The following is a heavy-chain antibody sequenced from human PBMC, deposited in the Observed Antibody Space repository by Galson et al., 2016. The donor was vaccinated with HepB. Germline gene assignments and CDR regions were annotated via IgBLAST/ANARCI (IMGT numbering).Heavy chain of an antibody. CDR3: ARGEVPPEAGTEA. V-gene: IGHV1-69*10. CDR2: IIPVVGVT. CDR1: GGTFSTYT. J-gene: IGHJ5*02. Sequence: SVKVSCKASGGTFSTYTVIWVRQAPGKGLEWMGRIIPVVGVTNYAQKFQGRVTITADTATSTAYMEVSSLTSHDTAVYYCARGEVPPEAGTEAWGQGTLVTVSP. D-gene: IGHD6-19*01.